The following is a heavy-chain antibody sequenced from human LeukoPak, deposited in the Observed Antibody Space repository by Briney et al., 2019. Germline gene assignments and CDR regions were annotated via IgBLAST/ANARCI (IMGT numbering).Heavy chain of an antibody. Sequence: GGSLRLPCAASGFTFSTYSMNWVRQAPGKGLEWVAVISYDGSNKYYADSVKGRFTISRDNSKNTLYLQMNSLRAEDTAVYYCAKDPFYGSGSPGYYYYGMDVWGQGTTVTVSS. CDR3: AKDPFYGSGSPGYYYYGMDV. CDR2: ISYDGSNK. CDR1: GFTFSTYS. D-gene: IGHD3-10*01. J-gene: IGHJ6*02. V-gene: IGHV3-30*18.